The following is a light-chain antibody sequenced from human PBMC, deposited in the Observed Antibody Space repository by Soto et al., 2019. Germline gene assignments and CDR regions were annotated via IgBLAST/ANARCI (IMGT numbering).Light chain of an antibody. CDR2: DVS. CDR1: SSDVVGYNY. Sequence: QSALTQPASVSGSPGQSITISCTGTSSDVVGYNYVSWYQQHPGKAPKLMIYDVSNRPSGVSNRFSGSKSGNTASLTISGLKAEDEADYYCSSYTSSSTLMVFGGGTKLTVL. V-gene: IGLV2-14*01. J-gene: IGLJ2*01. CDR3: SSYTSSSTLMV.